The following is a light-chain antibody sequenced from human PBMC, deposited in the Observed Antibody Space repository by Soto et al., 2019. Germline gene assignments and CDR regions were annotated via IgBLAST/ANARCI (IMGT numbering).Light chain of an antibody. J-gene: IGLJ1*01. CDR3: FSYAGISTYV. CDR1: SSVVGSYNL. Sequence: VSGSTWELITLSKTGNSSVVGSYNLFSWYQQQPCKASKFMIDEVSKRPSGVSNLFSGSKSGNTSSLSISGLQAEDEDDYYGFSYAGISTYVCGTGFKVTVL. V-gene: IGLV2-23*02. CDR2: EVS.